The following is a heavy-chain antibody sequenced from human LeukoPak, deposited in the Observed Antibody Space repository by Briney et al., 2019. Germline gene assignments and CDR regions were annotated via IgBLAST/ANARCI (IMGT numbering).Heavy chain of an antibody. CDR2: ISYDGSNK. CDR3: ANVGGVVTAIGGIDY. V-gene: IGHV3-30*18. D-gene: IGHD2-21*02. Sequence: PGGSLRLSCAASGFTFSSYGMHWVRQAPGKGLEWVAVISYDGSNKYYAGSVKGRFTISRDNSKNTLYLQMNSLRAEDTAVYYCANVGGVVTAIGGIDYWGQGTLVTVSS. CDR1: GFTFSSYG. J-gene: IGHJ4*02.